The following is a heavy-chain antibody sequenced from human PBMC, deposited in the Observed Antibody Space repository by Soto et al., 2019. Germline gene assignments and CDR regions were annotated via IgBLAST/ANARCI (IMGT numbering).Heavy chain of an antibody. V-gene: IGHV3-11*06. CDR1: GFTFSDYY. CDR2: ISSSASYA. CDR3: ARVSNHVGVPAASDF. D-gene: IGHD2-2*01. J-gene: IGHJ4*02. Sequence: QVQQVESGGGLVKPGGSLRLSCSASGFTFSDYYMSWIRQAPGKGLEWISCISSSASYATYSDSVRGRFTVARDNAKNSLYLQMNSLRAEDTAVYYCARVSNHVGVPAASDFWGQGTLVTVSS.